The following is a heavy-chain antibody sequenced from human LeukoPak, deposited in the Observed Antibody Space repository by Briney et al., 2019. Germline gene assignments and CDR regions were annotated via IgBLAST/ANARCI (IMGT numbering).Heavy chain of an antibody. D-gene: IGHD6-19*01. CDR2: INVDGSGA. CDR1: GFIVSNNY. J-gene: IGHJ4*02. CDR3: ARATRIYSSGWYYSFDY. Sequence: GGSLRLSCAASGFIVSNNYMTWVRQAPGKGLEWVSHINVDGSGATYADSVKGRLTISRDNAKNTLYLHMNSLRAEDTAVYYCARATRIYSSGWYYSFDYWGQGTLVTVSS. V-gene: IGHV3-74*01.